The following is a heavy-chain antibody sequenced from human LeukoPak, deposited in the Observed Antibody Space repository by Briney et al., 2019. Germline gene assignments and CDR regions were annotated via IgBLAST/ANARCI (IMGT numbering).Heavy chain of an antibody. J-gene: IGHJ5*02. V-gene: IGHV4-59*01. Sequence: SETLSLTCTVSGGSISSYYWSWIRQPPGKGLEWIGYIYYSGSTNYNPSLKSRVTISVDTSKNQFSLKLSSVTAADTAVYYCARLGRDGYNLSWFDPWGQGALVTVSS. CDR1: GGSISSYY. CDR2: IYYSGST. D-gene: IGHD5-24*01. CDR3: ARLGRDGYNLSWFDP.